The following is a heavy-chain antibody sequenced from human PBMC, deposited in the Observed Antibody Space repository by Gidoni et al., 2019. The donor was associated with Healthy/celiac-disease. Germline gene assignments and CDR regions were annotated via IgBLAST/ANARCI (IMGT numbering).Heavy chain of an antibody. J-gene: IGHJ4*02. CDR3: ARDPSVSDYGDYYFDY. CDR1: GFTFSSYA. D-gene: IGHD4-17*01. CDR2: ISYDGSNK. Sequence: QVQLVESGGGVVQPGRSLRLSCAASGFTFSSYAMHWVRQAPGKGLEWVAVISYDGSNKYYADSVKGRFTISRDNSKNTLYLQMNSLRAEDTAVYYCARDPSVSDYGDYYFDYWGQGTLVTVSS. V-gene: IGHV3-30*04.